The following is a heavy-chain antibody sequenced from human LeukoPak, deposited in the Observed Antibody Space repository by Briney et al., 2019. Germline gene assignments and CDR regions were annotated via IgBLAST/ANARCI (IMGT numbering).Heavy chain of an antibody. D-gene: IGHD3-22*01. Sequence: GGSLRLSCEASGFTSDSYAMNWVRQALGKGLEWASSISGFGGSTYYADSVKGRFTISRDNSKNTLYLQMNSLRAEDTAVYYCARAPNYDSSGYFIGWGQGTLVTVSS. CDR2: ISGFGGST. CDR1: GFTSDSYA. J-gene: IGHJ4*02. CDR3: ARAPNYDSSGYFIG. V-gene: IGHV3-23*01.